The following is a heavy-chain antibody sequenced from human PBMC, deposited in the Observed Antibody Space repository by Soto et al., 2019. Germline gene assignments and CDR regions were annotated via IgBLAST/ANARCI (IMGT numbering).Heavy chain of an antibody. J-gene: IGHJ6*02. D-gene: IGHD2-2*01. CDR2: FDPEDGET. CDR3: ATARSPDIVLVPAAMDYYGMDV. V-gene: IGHV1-24*01. Sequence: GASVKVSCKASGGTFSSYAISWVRQAPGKGLEWMGGFDPEDGETIYAQKFQGRVTMTEDTSTDTAYMELSSLRSEDTAVYYCATARSPDIVLVPAAMDYYGMDVWGQGTTVTVSS. CDR1: GGTFSSYA.